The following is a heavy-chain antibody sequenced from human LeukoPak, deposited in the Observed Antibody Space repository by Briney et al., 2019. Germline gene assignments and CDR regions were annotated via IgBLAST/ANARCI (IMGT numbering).Heavy chain of an antibody. D-gene: IGHD6-19*01. CDR2: IYYSGST. J-gene: IGHJ4*02. CDR3: ARGGPLAVAGLFDY. CDR1: GGSISSYY. V-gene: IGHV4-59*01. Sequence: SETLSLTCTVSGGSISSYYWSWIRQPPGKGLEWIGYIYYSGSTNYNPSLKSRVTISVDTSKNQFSLKLSSVTAADTAVYYCARGGPLAVAGLFDYWGQGTLVTVSS.